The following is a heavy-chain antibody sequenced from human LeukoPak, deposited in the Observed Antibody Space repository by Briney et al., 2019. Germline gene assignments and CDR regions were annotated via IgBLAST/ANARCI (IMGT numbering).Heavy chain of an antibody. CDR2: IYHSGST. J-gene: IGHJ4*02. Sequence: SETLSLTCAVSGYSISSGYYWGWIRQPPGKGLEWIGSIYHSGSTYYNPSLKSRVTISVDTSKNQFSLKLSSVTAADTAVYYCARLSIVVVPAAISGDFDYWGQGTLVTVSS. CDR1: GYSISSGYY. CDR3: ARLSIVVVPAAISGDFDY. D-gene: IGHD2-2*02. V-gene: IGHV4-38-2*01.